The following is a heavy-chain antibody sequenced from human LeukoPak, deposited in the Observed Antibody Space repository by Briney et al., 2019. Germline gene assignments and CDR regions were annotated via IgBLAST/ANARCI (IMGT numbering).Heavy chain of an antibody. D-gene: IGHD3-10*01. CDR3: ARTDGGSGSYVFDY. CDR2: IYYSGST. CDR1: GGSISSSSYY. Sequence: SETLSLTCTVSGGSISSSSYYWGWIRQPPGKGLEWIGSIYYSGSTYYNPSLKSRVTISVDTSKNQFSLKLSSVTAADTAVYYCARTDGGSGSYVFDYWGQGTLVTVSS. J-gene: IGHJ4*02. V-gene: IGHV4-39*01.